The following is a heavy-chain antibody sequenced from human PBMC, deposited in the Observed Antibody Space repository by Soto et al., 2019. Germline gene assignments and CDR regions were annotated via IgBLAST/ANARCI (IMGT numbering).Heavy chain of an antibody. V-gene: IGHV3-15*01. J-gene: IGHJ4*02. CDR1: GFTVSNTW. Sequence: SLRLSCAASGFTVSNTWMSWVRQAPGKGLEWVGRIKSKTDGGTTDYAAPVKGRFTISRDDSKNTLYLQMNSLKTEDTAGYYCTTDGGTVPQWLYFAYGGLGTLVTVSS. D-gene: IGHD6-19*01. CDR3: TTDGGTVPQWLYFAY. CDR2: IKSKTDGGTT.